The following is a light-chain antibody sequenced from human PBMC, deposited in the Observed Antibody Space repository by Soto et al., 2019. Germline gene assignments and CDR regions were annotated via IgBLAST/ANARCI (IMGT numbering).Light chain of an antibody. CDR1: SSDVGAYNY. CDR3: SSYTSSSTGV. CDR2: DVT. V-gene: IGLV2-14*01. J-gene: IGLJ3*02. Sequence: QSALTQPASVSGSPGQSITISCTGTSSDVGAYNYVSWYQQHPDKAPKLMIYDVTNRPSGVSNRFSGSKSANTASLTISGLQAEDEADYFCSSYTSSSTGVFGGGTKLTVL.